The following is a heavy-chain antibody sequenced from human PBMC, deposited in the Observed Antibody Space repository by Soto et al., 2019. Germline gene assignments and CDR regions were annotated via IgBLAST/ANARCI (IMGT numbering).Heavy chain of an antibody. Sequence: SETLSLTCTVSGGSISSGGYYWSWIRQHPGKGLEWIGYIYYSGSTYYNPSLKSRVTISVDTSKNQFSLKLSSVTAADTAVYYCARARGRIAVAGPTYYYYGMDVWGQGTTVTVSS. J-gene: IGHJ6*02. CDR3: ARARGRIAVAGPTYYYYGMDV. CDR2: IYYSGST. CDR1: GGSISSGGYY. D-gene: IGHD6-19*01. V-gene: IGHV4-31*03.